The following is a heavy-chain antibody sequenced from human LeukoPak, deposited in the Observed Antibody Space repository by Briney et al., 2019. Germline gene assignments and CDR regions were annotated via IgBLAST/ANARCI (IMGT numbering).Heavy chain of an antibody. J-gene: IGHJ5*02. V-gene: IGHV4-39*07. CDR3: ARGGGSCSGGTCYVIWFDP. D-gene: IGHD2-15*01. CDR1: GGSIGSSSYY. CDR2: IYYSGST. Sequence: SETLSLTCTVSGGSIGSSSYYWGWIRQPPGKGLEWIGSIYYSGSTYYNPSLKSRVTISVDTSKNQFSLTLYSVTAADTAVYYCARGGGSCSGGTCYVIWFDPWGQGTLVTVSS.